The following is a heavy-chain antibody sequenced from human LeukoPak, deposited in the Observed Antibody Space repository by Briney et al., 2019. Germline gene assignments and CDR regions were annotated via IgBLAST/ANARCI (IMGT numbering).Heavy chain of an antibody. Sequence: GGSLRLSCAASGFTFSGYAMSWVRQAPGKGLEWVSYISSSGSTIYYADSGKGRLTMCRDNARNSLYLQMNSLRPEDTAVYYCATVEQKGSVVVVAATDYYGMDVWGQVTTVTVSS. CDR1: GFTFSGYA. V-gene: IGHV3-11*01. J-gene: IGHJ6*02. CDR2: ISSSGSTI. D-gene: IGHD2-15*01. CDR3: ATVEQKGSVVVVAATDYYGMDV.